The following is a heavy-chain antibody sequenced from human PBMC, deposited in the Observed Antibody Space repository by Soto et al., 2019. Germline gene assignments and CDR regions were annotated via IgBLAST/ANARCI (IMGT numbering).Heavy chain of an antibody. V-gene: IGHV4-39*01. CDR2: IYYSGST. CDR1: GGSISSVHYY. D-gene: IGHD3-3*01. CDR3: ARIMLFGETYYYYYYMDV. Sequence: PSETLSLTCTVSGGSISSVHYYWGWIRQPPGKGLEWIGTIYYSGSTYYNPSPKSRVTISLDTSRSQFSLKLTSVTAADTAVYYCARIMLFGETYYYYYYMDVWGKGTTVTVSS. J-gene: IGHJ6*03.